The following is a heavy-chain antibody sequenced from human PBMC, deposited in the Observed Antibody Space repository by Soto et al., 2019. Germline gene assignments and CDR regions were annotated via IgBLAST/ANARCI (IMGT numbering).Heavy chain of an antibody. CDR2: IIPIFGTA. CDR1: GGTFSSYA. D-gene: IGHD2-2*01. V-gene: IGHV1-69*01. J-gene: IGHJ4*02. CDR3: AKDSLRGEVPAALNFDY. Sequence: QVQLVQSGAEVKKPGSSVKVSCKASGGTFSSYAISWVRQAPGQGLEWMGGIIPIFGTANYAQKFQGRVTITADESTSTAYMELSSLRSEDTAVYYCAKDSLRGEVPAALNFDYWGRGTLVTVSS.